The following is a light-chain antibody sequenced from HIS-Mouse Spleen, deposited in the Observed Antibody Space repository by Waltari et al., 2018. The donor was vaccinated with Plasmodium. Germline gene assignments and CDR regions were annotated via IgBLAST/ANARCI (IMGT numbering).Light chain of an antibody. Sequence: DIQMTHSPSHLSPSVGDRVPITCQASQDISNYLNWYQQKPGKAPTLLIYDASNLETGVTSRFSGSGSGTDFTFTISSLQPEDIATYYCQQYDNLPPLFTFGPGTKVDSK. CDR1: QDISNY. J-gene: IGKJ3*01. CDR2: DAS. V-gene: IGKV1-33*01. CDR3: QQYDNLPPLFT.